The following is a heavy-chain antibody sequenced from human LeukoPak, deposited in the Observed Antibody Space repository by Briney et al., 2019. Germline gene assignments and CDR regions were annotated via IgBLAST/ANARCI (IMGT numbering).Heavy chain of an antibody. CDR2: MNPNSGNT. Sequence: ASVKVSCKASGHTFTSYDINWVRQATGQGLEWMGWMNPNSGNTGYAQKFQGRVTMTRNTSISTAYMELSSLRPEDTAVYYCARSLPYYYDSSGHFDPWGQGTLVTVSS. CDR3: ARSLPYYYDSSGHFDP. CDR1: GHTFTSYD. D-gene: IGHD3-22*01. V-gene: IGHV1-8*01. J-gene: IGHJ5*02.